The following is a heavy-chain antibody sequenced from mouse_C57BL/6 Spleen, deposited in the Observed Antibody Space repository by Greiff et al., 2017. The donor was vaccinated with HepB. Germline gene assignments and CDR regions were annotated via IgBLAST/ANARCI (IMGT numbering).Heavy chain of an antibody. CDR1: GYTFTSYW. CDR3: ARFDGYFDY. J-gene: IGHJ2*01. V-gene: IGHV1-69*01. CDR2: IDPSDSYT. Sequence: QVQLQQPGAELVMPGASVKLSCKASGYTFTSYWMHWVKQRPGQGLEWIGEIDPSDSYTNYNQKFKGKSTLTVDKSSSTAYMQLSSLTSEDSAVYYCARFDGYFDYWGQGPTLTVSS.